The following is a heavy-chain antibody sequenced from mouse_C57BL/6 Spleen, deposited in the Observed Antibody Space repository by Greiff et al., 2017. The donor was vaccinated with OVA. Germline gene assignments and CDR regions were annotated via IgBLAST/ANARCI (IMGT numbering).Heavy chain of an antibody. J-gene: IGHJ3*01. CDR1: GYAFSSYW. CDR3: ARVGAGGAWFAY. Sequence: QVQLQQSGAELVKPGASVKISCKASGYAFSSYWMNWVKQRPGKGLEWIGQIYPGDGDTNYNGKFKGKATLTADKSSSTAYMQLSSLTSEDSAVYFCARVGAGGAWFAYWGQGTLVTVSA. V-gene: IGHV1-80*01. D-gene: IGHD3-3*01. CDR2: IYPGDGDT.